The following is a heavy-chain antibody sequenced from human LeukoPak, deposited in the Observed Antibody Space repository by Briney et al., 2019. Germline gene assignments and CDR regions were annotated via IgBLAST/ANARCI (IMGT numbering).Heavy chain of an antibody. CDR1: GFIFSSYS. V-gene: IGHV3-48*01. D-gene: IGHD1-1*01. CDR2: ISSSATTI. Sequence: GGSLRLSCAASGFIFSSYSMNWARQAPGKGLQWVSYISSSATTIYYADSVKGRFTVSRDNAKNSLYLQMNSLTAEDTAIYYCARGPSSQLRADYWGQGTLVTVSS. CDR3: ARGPSSQLRADY. J-gene: IGHJ4*02.